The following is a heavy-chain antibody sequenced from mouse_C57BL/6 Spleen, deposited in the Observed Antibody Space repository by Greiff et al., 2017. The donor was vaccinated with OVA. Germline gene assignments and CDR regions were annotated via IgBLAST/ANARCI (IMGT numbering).Heavy chain of an antibody. V-gene: IGHV5-17*01. D-gene: IGHD1-1*01. CDR3: ARLYYGSSWYFDV. Sequence: EVNLVESGGGLVKPGGSLKLSCAASGFTFSDYGMHWVRQAPEKGLEWVAYISSGSSTIYYADTVKGRFTISRDNAKNTLFLQMTSLRSEDTAMYYCARLYYGSSWYFDVWGTGTTVTVSS. J-gene: IGHJ1*03. CDR2: ISSGSSTI. CDR1: GFTFSDYG.